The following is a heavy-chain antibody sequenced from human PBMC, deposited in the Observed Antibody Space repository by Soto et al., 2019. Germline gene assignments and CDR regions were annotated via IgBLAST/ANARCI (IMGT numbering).Heavy chain of an antibody. CDR1: GFSLSTSGVG. CDR2: IYWNDDK. V-gene: IGHV2-5*01. Sequence: SGPTLVNPTQTLTLTCTFSGFSLSTSGVGVGWIRQPPGKALEWLALIYWNDDKRYSPSLKSRLTITKDTSKNQVVLTMTNMDPVDTATYYCAHSGPPGPTYYYYGMDVWGQGTTVTLSS. D-gene: IGHD7-27*01. CDR3: AHSGPPGPTYYYYGMDV. J-gene: IGHJ6*02.